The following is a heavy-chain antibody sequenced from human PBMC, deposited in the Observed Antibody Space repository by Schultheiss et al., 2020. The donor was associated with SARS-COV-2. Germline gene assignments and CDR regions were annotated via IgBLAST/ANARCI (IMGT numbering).Heavy chain of an antibody. J-gene: IGHJ4*02. CDR2: IDPSDSYT. Sequence: GESLKISCKGSGYSFTSYWISWVRQMPGKGLEWMGRIDPSDSYTNYSPSFQGQVTISADKSISTAYLQWSSLKASDTAMYYCARQGGGGWGSSSGGLDYWGQGTLVTVSS. CDR3: ARQGGGGWGSSSGGLDY. CDR1: GYSFTSYW. V-gene: IGHV5-10-1*04. D-gene: IGHD6-6*01.